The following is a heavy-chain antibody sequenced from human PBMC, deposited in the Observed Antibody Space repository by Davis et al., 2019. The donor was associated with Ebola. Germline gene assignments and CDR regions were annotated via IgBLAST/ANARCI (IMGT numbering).Heavy chain of an antibody. V-gene: IGHV4-59*01. J-gene: IGHJ4*02. Sequence: PSETLSLTCTVSGGSISSYYWTWIRQPPGKGLEWIGYMYYSGSTNYNPSLKSRVTISVDTSKNQFSLKLSSVTAADTAVYYCARDSGSYYGHFDYWGQGTLVTVSS. CDR3: ARDSGSYYGHFDY. CDR2: MYYSGST. CDR1: GGSISSYY. D-gene: IGHD1-26*01.